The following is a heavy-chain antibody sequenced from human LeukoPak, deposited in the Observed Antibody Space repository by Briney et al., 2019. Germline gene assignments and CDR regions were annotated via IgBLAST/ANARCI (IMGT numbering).Heavy chain of an antibody. CDR1: GFTFDDYA. V-gene: IGHV3-9*01. D-gene: IGHD3-10*01. J-gene: IGHJ6*02. CDR3: AKGGSHGSGKRYYYYGMDV. Sequence: GGSLRLSCAASGFTFDDYAMHWVRQAPGKGLEWVSGISWNSGSIGYADSVEGRFTISRDNAKNSLYLQMNSLRAEDTALYYCAKGGSHGSGKRYYYYGMDVWGQGTTVTVSS. CDR2: ISWNSGSI.